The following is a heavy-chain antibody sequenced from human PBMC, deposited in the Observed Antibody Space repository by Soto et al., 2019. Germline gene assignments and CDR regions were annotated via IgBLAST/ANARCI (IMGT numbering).Heavy chain of an antibody. Sequence: EVQLLESGGGLVQPGGSLRLSCAASGFTFSSYAKSWVRQAPGKGLEWVSAISGSGGSTYYADSVKGRFTISRDNSKNTLYLQMNSLRAEDTAVYYCAKDNYYGSGSYYPLDYWGQGTLVTVSS. CDR2: ISGSGGST. J-gene: IGHJ4*02. CDR3: AKDNYYGSGSYYPLDY. CDR1: GFTFSSYA. D-gene: IGHD3-10*01. V-gene: IGHV3-23*01.